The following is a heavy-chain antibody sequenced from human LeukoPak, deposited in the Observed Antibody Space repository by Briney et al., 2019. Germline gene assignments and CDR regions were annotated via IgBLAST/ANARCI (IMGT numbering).Heavy chain of an antibody. V-gene: IGHV4-39*07. Sequence: PSETLSLTCTVSGGSISSSSYYWGWIRQPPGKGLEWIGTIYHSGSTYYNPSLKSRVTMSVDTSKNQFSLKLSSVTPEDTAVYYCARADYYGSGSYYGFDYWGQGTLVTVSS. CDR1: GGSISSSSYY. CDR3: ARADYYGSGSYYGFDY. D-gene: IGHD3-10*01. CDR2: IYHSGST. J-gene: IGHJ4*02.